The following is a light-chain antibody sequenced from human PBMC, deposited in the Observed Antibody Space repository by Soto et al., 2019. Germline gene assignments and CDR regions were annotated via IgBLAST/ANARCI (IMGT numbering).Light chain of an antibody. CDR2: DAS. V-gene: IGKV1-5*01. CDR3: QQYETFSGT. CDR1: QTISSW. Sequence: DIPMTQSPSTLSGSVGDRVTITCRASQTISSWLAWYQQKPGEAPKLLIYDASALPRGVPSRFSGSGSGTKFTLTIASLQPDDFATYYCQQYETFSGTFGPGTKVDI. J-gene: IGKJ1*01.